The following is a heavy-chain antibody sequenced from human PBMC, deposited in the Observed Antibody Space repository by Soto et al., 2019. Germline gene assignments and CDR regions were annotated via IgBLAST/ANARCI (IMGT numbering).Heavy chain of an antibody. CDR1: GGSISSGGNY. CDR3: ARARMVRGVIYYYGMDV. Sequence: QVQLQESGPGLVKSSQTLSLTCTVSGGSISSGGNYWSWIRQHPGKGLEWIGYIYHSGSTYYNPSLKSRVTISVDTSKNQFSLKLNSVTAADTAVYHCARARMVRGVIYYYGMDVWGQGTTVTVSS. D-gene: IGHD3-10*01. CDR2: IYHSGST. V-gene: IGHV4-31*03. J-gene: IGHJ6*02.